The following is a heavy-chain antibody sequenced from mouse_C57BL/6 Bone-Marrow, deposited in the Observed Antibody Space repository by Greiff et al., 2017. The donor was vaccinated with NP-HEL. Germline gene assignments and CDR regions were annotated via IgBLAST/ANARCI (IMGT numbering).Heavy chain of an antibody. D-gene: IGHD2-2*01. V-gene: IGHV2-2*01. CDR1: GFSLTSYG. J-gene: IGHJ4*01. CDR2: IWSGGST. CDR3: ARNYYAYDGGGYYAMDY. Sequence: QVQLKQSGPGLVQPSQSLSITCTVSGFSLTSYGVHWVRQSPGKGLEWLGVIWSGGSTDYNAAFISRLSISKDNSKGQVFFKMNSLQADDTAIYYCARNYYAYDGGGYYAMDYWGQGTSVTVSS.